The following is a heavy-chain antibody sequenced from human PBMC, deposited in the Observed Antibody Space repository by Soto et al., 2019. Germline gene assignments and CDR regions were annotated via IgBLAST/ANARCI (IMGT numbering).Heavy chain of an antibody. D-gene: IGHD1-26*01. CDR2: FIPIFGTE. CDR3: ARERIAGIKYSYGIDV. Sequence: QVQLVQSGAEVKKPGSSVRVSCKASGGNFSRYAISWVRQAPGQGLEWMGGFIPIFGTENYAQKFQGRVTMSADESTSTAYTELSSLRAEDTAVYSLARERIAGIKYSYGIDVWGPVTRVNVAS. CDR1: GGNFSRYA. J-gene: IGHJ6*01. V-gene: IGHV1-69*01.